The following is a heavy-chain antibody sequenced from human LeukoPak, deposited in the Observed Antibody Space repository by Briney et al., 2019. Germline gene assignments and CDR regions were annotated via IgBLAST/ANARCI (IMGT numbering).Heavy chain of an antibody. V-gene: IGHV1-69*04. D-gene: IGHD3-22*01. CDR3: ARYYYVSSGFSQTFFDY. CDR2: IIPIFGIA. J-gene: IGHJ4*02. Sequence: SVKVSCKASGGTFSSYAISWVRQAPGQGLEWMGRIIPIFGIANYAQKFQGRVTITADKSTSTAYMELSSLRSEDTAVYYRARYYYVSSGFSQTFFDYWGQGTLVTVSS. CDR1: GGTFSSYA.